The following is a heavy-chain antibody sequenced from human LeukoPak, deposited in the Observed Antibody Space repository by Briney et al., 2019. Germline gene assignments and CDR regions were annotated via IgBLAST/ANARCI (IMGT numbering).Heavy chain of an antibody. Sequence: GGSLRLSCAASGFSFSTYVMSWVRQAPGKGLEWISGITAGGETTYYADSVKGRFTMSRDNSKNTLYLQMNSLRAEDTAVYYCAKDSWGDSYGYGNDAFDIWGQGTMVTVSS. CDR1: GFSFSTYV. CDR2: ITAGGETT. D-gene: IGHD5-18*01. CDR3: AKDSWGDSYGYGNDAFDI. V-gene: IGHV3-23*01. J-gene: IGHJ3*02.